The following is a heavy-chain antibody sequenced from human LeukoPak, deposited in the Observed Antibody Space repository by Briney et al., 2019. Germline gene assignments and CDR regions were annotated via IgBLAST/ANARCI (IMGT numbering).Heavy chain of an antibody. CDR2: IIPIFGTA. D-gene: IGHD2-2*02. J-gene: IGHJ6*02. V-gene: IGHV1-69*13. Sequence: ASVKVSCKASGYTFTDYYMHWVRQAPGQGPEWMGGIIPIFGTANYAQKFQGRVTITADESTSTAYMELSSLRSEDTAVYYCARGNTEPPPYYYYGMDVWGQGTTVTVSS. CDR3: ARGNTEPPPYYYYGMDV. CDR1: GYTFTDYY.